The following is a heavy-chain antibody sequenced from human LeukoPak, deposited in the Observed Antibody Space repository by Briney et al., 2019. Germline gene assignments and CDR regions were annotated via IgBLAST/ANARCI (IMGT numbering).Heavy chain of an antibody. J-gene: IGHJ4*02. D-gene: IGHD4-23*01. CDR2: MGYEGIHK. V-gene: IGHV3-30*02. Sequence: PGGSLRLSCAASGFTFNNFGMHWVLQAPGKGLEWVAFMGYEGIHKYYADSVKGRFTISKDNSKATLYLQINSLRPEDTAVYYCARDLHGGYSSDYWGQGTLVTVSS. CDR1: GFTFNNFG. CDR3: ARDLHGGYSSDY.